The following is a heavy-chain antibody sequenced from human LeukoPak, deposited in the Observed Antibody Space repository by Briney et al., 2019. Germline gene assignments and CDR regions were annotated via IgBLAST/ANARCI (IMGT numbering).Heavy chain of an antibody. CDR2: IRYDGSNK. CDR1: GFTFSSYG. CDR3: AKDRSDCSGGSCYRWFDP. J-gene: IGHJ5*02. D-gene: IGHD2-15*01. Sequence: GGSLRLSCAASGFTFSSYGMHWVRQAPGKGLEWVAFIRYDGSNKYYADSVKGRFTISRDNSKNTLYLQMNSLRAEDTAVYYCAKDRSDCSGGSCYRWFDPWGQGTLVTVSS. V-gene: IGHV3-30*02.